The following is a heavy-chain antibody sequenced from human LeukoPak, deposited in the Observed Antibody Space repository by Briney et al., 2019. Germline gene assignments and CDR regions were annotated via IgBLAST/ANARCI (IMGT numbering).Heavy chain of an antibody. D-gene: IGHD3-16*01. Sequence: KPSETLSLTCAVYGGSFSGYYWSWIRKPPGKGLEWIGEINHSGSTNYNPSLKSRVTISVDTSKNQFSLKLSSVTAADTAVYYCARAFGYYYYYYMDVWGKGTTVTVSS. J-gene: IGHJ6*03. V-gene: IGHV4-34*01. CDR3: ARAFGYYYYYYMDV. CDR2: INHSGST. CDR1: GGSFSGYY.